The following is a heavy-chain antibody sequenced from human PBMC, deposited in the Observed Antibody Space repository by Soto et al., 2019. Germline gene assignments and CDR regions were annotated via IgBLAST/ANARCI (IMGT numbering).Heavy chain of an antibody. CDR3: SGGVGDAF. CDR2: INQDGSEK. V-gene: IGHV3-7*04. Sequence: EADLVESGGGLVQTGGSLRLSCAIFEYTVSSDWMNWVRQAPGKGLEWVAHINQDGSEKYYVDSVKGRFTISRDNAKKSLYLQMNSLRPADTAMYYCSGGVGDAFWGQGTLVTVSS. CDR1: EYTVSSDW. J-gene: IGHJ4*02. D-gene: IGHD1-26*01.